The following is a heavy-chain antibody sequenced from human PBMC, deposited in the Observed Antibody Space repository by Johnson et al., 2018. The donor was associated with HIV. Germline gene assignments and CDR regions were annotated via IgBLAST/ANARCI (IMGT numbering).Heavy chain of an antibody. Sequence: VQLVESGGGVVQPGRSLRLSCAASGFTFSSYGMHWVRQAPGKGLEWVAVIWYDGRNKYYADSVNGRFTLSRDTSKNTLYLQMNSLRAEDTAVYYCAKQLYDLNYDFWSGYPIWGQGTMVTVSS. V-gene: IGHV3-33*06. D-gene: IGHD3-3*01. CDR3: AKQLYDLNYDFWSGYPI. CDR1: GFTFSSYG. CDR2: IWYDGRNK. J-gene: IGHJ3*02.